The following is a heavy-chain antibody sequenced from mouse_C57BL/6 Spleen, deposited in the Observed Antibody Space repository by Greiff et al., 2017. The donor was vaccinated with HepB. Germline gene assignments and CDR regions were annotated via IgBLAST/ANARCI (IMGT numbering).Heavy chain of an antibody. V-gene: IGHV5-12*01. CDR1: GFTFSDYY. CDR3: ARGGQLRLPWFAY. CDR2: ISNGGGST. D-gene: IGHD3-2*02. J-gene: IGHJ3*01. Sequence: EVKLEESGGGLVQPGGSLKLSCAASGFTFSDYYMYWVRQTPEKRLEWVAYISNGGGSTYYPDTVKGRFTISRDNAKNTLYLQMSRLKSEDTAMYYCARGGQLRLPWFAYWGQGTLVTVSA.